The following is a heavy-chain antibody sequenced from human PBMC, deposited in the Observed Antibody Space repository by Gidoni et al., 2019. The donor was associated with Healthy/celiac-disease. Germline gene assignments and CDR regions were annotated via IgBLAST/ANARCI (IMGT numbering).Heavy chain of an antibody. D-gene: IGHD3-10*01. Sequence: EVQLVESGGGLVQPGRSLRLSCADSGFTFDDYAMHWVRQAQGKGLEWVSGISWNSGSIGYADSVKGRFTISRDNAKNSLYLQMNSLRAEDTALYYCAKDTMDYYYGMDVWGQGTTVTVSS. CDR3: AKDTMDYYYGMDV. J-gene: IGHJ6*02. V-gene: IGHV3-9*01. CDR2: ISWNSGSI. CDR1: GFTFDDYA.